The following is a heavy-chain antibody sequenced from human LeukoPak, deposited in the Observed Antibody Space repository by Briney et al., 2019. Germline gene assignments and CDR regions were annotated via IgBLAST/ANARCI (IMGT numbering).Heavy chain of an antibody. D-gene: IGHD6-13*01. CDR2: IYYSGST. V-gene: IGHV4-39*01. Sequence: SSETLSLTCTVSGGSISGSSYYWGWIRQPPGKGLEWIGSIYYSGSTYYNPSLKSRVTISVDTSKNQFSLKLSSVTAADTAVYYCARLFEQPWTTIDYWSQGTLVTVSS. J-gene: IGHJ4*02. CDR3: ARLFEQPWTTIDY. CDR1: GGSISGSSYY.